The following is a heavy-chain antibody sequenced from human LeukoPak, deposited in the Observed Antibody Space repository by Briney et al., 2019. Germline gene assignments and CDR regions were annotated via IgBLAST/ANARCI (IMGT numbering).Heavy chain of an antibody. Sequence: SETLSLTCTVSGGSISSYYWGWIRQPPGKGLEWIGYIYYSGSTNYNPSLKSRVTISVDTSKNQFSLKLSSVTAADTAVYYCARHDPIVGTPDAFDIWGQGTMVTVSS. CDR2: IYYSGST. CDR1: GGSISSYY. V-gene: IGHV4-59*08. CDR3: ARHDPIVGTPDAFDI. D-gene: IGHD1-26*01. J-gene: IGHJ3*02.